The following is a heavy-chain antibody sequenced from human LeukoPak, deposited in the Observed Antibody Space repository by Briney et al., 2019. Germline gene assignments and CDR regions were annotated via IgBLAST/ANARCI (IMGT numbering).Heavy chain of an antibody. V-gene: IGHV3-21*01. CDR2: ISSSSSYI. Sequence: GGSLRLSCAASGFTVSRNYMSWVRQAPGKGLEWVSSISSSSSYIYYADSVKGRFTISRDNAKNSLYLQMNSLRAEDTAVYYCARRATTERGHSYGLDYWGQGTLVTVSS. CDR3: ARRATTERGHSYGLDY. D-gene: IGHD5-18*01. J-gene: IGHJ4*02. CDR1: GFTVSRNY.